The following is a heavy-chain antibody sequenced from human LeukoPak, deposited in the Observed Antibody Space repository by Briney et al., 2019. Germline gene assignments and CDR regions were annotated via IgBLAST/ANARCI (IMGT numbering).Heavy chain of an antibody. D-gene: IGHD6-19*01. V-gene: IGHV4-59*01. CDR2: IYNRGST. CDR1: GGSISSYY. CDR3: ARLKEWLADS. J-gene: IGHJ5*01. Sequence: SETLSLTCTVSGGSISSYYWSWIRQPPGKGLEWIGYIYNRGSTNYNPSLKSRVTISVDTSKNQFSLKLSSVTAEDTAVYFCARLKEWLADSWGQGTLVTVSS.